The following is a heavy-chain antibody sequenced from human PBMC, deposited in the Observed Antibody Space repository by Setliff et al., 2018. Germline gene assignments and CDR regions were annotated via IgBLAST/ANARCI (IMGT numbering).Heavy chain of an antibody. CDR3: ARHVLGYSSSYNWFDP. CDR1: GYSISSGYY. D-gene: IGHD6-6*01. Sequence: SETLSLTCAVSGYSISSGYYWGWIRQPPGKGLEWIGSIYHSGSTYYNPSLKSRVTISVDTSKNQFSLELSSVTAADTAVYYCARHVLGYSSSYNWFDPWGQGTLVTVSS. J-gene: IGHJ5*02. V-gene: IGHV4-38-2*01. CDR2: IYHSGST.